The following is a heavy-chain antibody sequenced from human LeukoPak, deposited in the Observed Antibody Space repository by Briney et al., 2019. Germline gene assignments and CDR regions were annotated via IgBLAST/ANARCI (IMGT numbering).Heavy chain of an antibody. CDR1: GYSISSGYY. J-gene: IGHJ4*02. Sequence: SETLSLTCTVSGYSISSGYYWSWIRQPAGKGLEWIGRIYTSGSTNYNPSLKSRVTISVDTSKNQFSLKLSSVTAADTAVYYCARDAVTNFDYWGQGTLVTVSS. V-gene: IGHV4-61*02. CDR2: IYTSGST. CDR3: ARDAVTNFDY. D-gene: IGHD4-17*01.